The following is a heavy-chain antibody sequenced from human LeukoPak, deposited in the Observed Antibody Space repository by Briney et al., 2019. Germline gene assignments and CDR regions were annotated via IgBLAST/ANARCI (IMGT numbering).Heavy chain of an antibody. J-gene: IGHJ6*03. Sequence: GGSLRLSCTVSGFTVSSNSMSWVRQAPGKGLEWVSFIYSDNTHYSDSVKGRFTISRDNSKNTLYLQMNSLRAEDTAVYYCARDLDWNYAYYYYMDVWGKGTTVTVSS. CDR2: IYSDNT. D-gene: IGHD1-7*01. CDR3: ARDLDWNYAYYYYMDV. V-gene: IGHV3-53*01. CDR1: GFTVSSNS.